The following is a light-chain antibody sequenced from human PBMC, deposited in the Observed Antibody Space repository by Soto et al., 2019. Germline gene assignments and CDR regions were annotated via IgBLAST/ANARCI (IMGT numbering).Light chain of an antibody. Sequence: DIQMTQSPSSVSASVGDRVTITCRASQDISSWLAWYQQKPGRAPKLLIYDASNLQSGVRLRFSGSGSGTDFTLTISSLQPEDFATYYSQQAKSFPVTFGGGTKVDIK. CDR2: DAS. V-gene: IGKV1-12*01. J-gene: IGKJ4*01. CDR3: QQAKSFPVT. CDR1: QDISSW.